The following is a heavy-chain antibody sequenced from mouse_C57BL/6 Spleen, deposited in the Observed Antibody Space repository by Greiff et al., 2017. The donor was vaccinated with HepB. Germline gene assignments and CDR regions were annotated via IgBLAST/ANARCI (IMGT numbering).Heavy chain of an antibody. D-gene: IGHD2-4*01. CDR1: GYTFTSYT. V-gene: IGHV1-4*01. J-gene: IGHJ4*01. CDR3: ARELRQGYAMDY. Sequence: VKLMESGAELARPGASVKMSCKASGYTFTSYTMHWVKQRPGQGLEWIGYINPSSGYTKYNQKFKDKATLTADKSSSTAYMQLSSLTSEDSAVYYCARELRQGYAMDYWGQGTSVTVSS. CDR2: INPSSGYT.